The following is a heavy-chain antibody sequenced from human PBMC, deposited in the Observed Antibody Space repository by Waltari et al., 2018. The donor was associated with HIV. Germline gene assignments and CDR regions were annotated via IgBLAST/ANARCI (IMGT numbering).Heavy chain of an antibody. J-gene: IGHJ4*02. D-gene: IGHD2-21*02. V-gene: IGHV3-53*01. CDR3: ARGFGCGGDCYYFDY. CDR1: GFRVSSNY. Sequence: EVQLVESGGGLIQPGGSLRLSCPASGFRVSSNYMTWFRQAPGKGLEWVSVIYSGGSTYYADSVKGRFTISRDNSKNTLYLQMNSLRAEDTAVYYCARGFGCGGDCYYFDYWGQGTLVTVSS. CDR2: IYSGGST.